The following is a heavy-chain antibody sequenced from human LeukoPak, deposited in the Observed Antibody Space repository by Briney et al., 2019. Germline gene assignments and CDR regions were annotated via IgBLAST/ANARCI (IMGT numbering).Heavy chain of an antibody. D-gene: IGHD1-26*01. Sequence: SATLSLTCTVPGGSISSSGYYWGWIRQPPGKGLERLASIYYSGSTYYNPSLKSRVTISVDTSKNQLSLKLSSLTAADTAVYYCARHEYSGSYYGLSWFDPWGQGTLVTVSS. V-gene: IGHV4-39*01. CDR2: IYYSGST. J-gene: IGHJ5*02. CDR3: ARHEYSGSYYGLSWFDP. CDR1: GGSISSSGYY.